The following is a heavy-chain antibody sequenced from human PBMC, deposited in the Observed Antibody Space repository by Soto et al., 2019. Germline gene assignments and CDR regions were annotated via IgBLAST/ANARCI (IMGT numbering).Heavy chain of an antibody. CDR1: GYTFTGYY. CDR3: ARNYGNNYYFDY. Sequence: ASVKVSCKASGYTFTGYYMHWVRQAPGQGLEWMGIINPSGGSTSYAQKFQGRVTMTRDTSTGTVYMELSSLRSEDTAVYYCARNYGNNYYFDYWGQGTLVTVSS. D-gene: IGHD4-17*01. J-gene: IGHJ4*02. V-gene: IGHV1-46*01. CDR2: INPSGGST.